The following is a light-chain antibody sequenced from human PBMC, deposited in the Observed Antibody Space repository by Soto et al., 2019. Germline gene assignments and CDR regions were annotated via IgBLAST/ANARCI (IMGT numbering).Light chain of an antibody. CDR1: GNDVGAYNY. V-gene: IGLV2-11*01. Sequence: QSALTQPRSVSGSPGQSVTISCTGTGNDVGAYNYVSWYQQHPGRPPKLMIYDVARWPSGVPDRFSGSKSGNTASLTISGLQAEDEADYYCGTYTGSSTLLFGGGTKVTVL. CDR3: GTYTGSSTLL. J-gene: IGLJ2*01. CDR2: DVA.